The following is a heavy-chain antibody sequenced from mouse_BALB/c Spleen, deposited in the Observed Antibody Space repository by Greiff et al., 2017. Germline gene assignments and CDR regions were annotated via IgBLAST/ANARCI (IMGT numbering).Heavy chain of an antibody. CDR2: INPSTGYT. J-gene: IGHJ3*01. Sequence: QVQLQQSGAELAKPGASVKMSCKASGYTFTSYWMHWVKQRPGQGLEWIGYINPSTGYTEYNQKFKDKATLTADKSSSTAYMQLSSLTSEDSAVYYCATMITTGFAYWGQGTLVTVSA. V-gene: IGHV1-7*01. CDR1: GYTFTSYW. D-gene: IGHD2-4*01. CDR3: ATMITTGFAY.